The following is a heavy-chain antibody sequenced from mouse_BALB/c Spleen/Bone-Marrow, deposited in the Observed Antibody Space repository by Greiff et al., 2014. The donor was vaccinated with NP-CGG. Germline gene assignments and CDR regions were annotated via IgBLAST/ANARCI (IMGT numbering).Heavy chain of an antibody. J-gene: IGHJ1*01. Sequence: VQLQESGAELAKPGASVKMSCKASGYTFTSYWMHWVKQRPGQGLEWIGYINPSTGYTECNQKFKDKATLTADKSSSTAYMQLSSLTSEDSAVYYCWYFDVWGAGTTVTVSS. CDR1: GYTFTSYW. V-gene: IGHV1-7*01. CDR2: INPSTGYT. CDR3: WYFDV.